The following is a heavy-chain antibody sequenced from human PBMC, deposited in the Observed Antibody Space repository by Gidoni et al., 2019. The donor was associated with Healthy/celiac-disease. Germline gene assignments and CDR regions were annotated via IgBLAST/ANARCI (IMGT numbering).Heavy chain of an antibody. V-gene: IGHV3-53*02. Sequence: EVQLVETGGGLIQPGGSLSLSCAASGFTVSSNYMSWVRQAPGKGLEWVSVIYSGGSTYYADSVKGRFTISRDNSKNTLYLQMNSLRAEDTAVYYCARVVGSFVFDYWGQGTLVTVSS. J-gene: IGHJ4*02. CDR1: GFTVSSNY. CDR2: IYSGGST. CDR3: ARVVGSFVFDY. D-gene: IGHD1-26*01.